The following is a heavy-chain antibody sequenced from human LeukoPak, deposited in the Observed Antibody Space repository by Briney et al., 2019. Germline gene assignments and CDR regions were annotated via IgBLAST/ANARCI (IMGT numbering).Heavy chain of an antibody. D-gene: IGHD3-10*01. V-gene: IGHV4-61*02. CDR1: GGSTSSGSYY. CDR3: ARGRVRGVIGFY. CDR2: IYTSGST. Sequence: PSQTLSLTCTVSGGSTSSGSYYWSWIQQPAGKGLEWIGRIYTSGSTNYNPSLRSQFTISVDTSRNQFSLKLSSVTAADTAVYYCARGRVRGVIGFYWGQGTLVTVSS. J-gene: IGHJ4*02.